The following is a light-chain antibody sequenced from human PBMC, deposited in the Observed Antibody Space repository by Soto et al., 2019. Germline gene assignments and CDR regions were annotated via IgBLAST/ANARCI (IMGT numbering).Light chain of an antibody. CDR2: VDS. CDR3: QVWDSSSDHWV. V-gene: IGLV3-21*02. CDR1: NIGSKS. Sequence: SYELTQPLSVSVAPGQTATITCGGNNIGSKSVHWYQQKPGQAPVLVVYVDSERPSEIPERLAGSNSGKTATLTISSVEAGDEADYYCQVWDSSSDHWVFGGGTKLTVL. J-gene: IGLJ3*02.